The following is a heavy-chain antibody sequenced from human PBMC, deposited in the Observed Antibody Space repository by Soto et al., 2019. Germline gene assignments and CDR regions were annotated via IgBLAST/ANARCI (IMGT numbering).Heavy chain of an antibody. CDR2: IYHSGST. V-gene: IGHV4-4*02. J-gene: IGHJ4*02. Sequence: SETLSLTCAVSGGSISSSNWWSWVRQPPGKGLEWIGEIYHSGSTNYNPSLKSRVTISVDKSKNQSSLKLSSVTAADTAVYYCARGYSSGRTYFDYWGQGTLVTVS. CDR1: GGSISSSNW. CDR3: ARGYSSGRTYFDY. D-gene: IGHD6-19*01.